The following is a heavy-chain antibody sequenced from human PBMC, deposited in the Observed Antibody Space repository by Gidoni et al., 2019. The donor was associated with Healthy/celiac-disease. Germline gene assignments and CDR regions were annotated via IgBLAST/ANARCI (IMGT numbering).Heavy chain of an antibody. D-gene: IGHD6-19*01. CDR2: ISSSSGTI. J-gene: IGHJ4*02. CDR3: ARLAVAGTEEFDY. CDR1: GFTFSSYS. V-gene: IGHV3-48*02. Sequence: EVQLVESGGGLVQPGGSLRLSCAASGFTFSSYSMNWVRQAPGKGLAWVSYISSSSGTIYYADSVKGRFTISRDNAKNSLYLQMNSLRYEDTAVYYCARLAVAGTEEFDYWGQGTLVTVSS.